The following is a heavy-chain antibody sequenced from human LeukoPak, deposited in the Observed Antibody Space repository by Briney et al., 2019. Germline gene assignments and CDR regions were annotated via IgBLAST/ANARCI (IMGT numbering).Heavy chain of an antibody. Sequence: PSETLSLTCTVSGDSISSYYWSWIRQPPGKGLEWIGYIYYTGSTYYNPSLKSRVTISVDTSKNQFSLKLSSVTAADTAVYYCARHSYGSGYYYCMDVWGQGTTVTVSS. CDR2: IYYTGST. CDR3: ARHSYGSGYYYCMDV. V-gene: IGHV4-59*01. CDR1: GDSISSYY. J-gene: IGHJ6*02. D-gene: IGHD3-10*01.